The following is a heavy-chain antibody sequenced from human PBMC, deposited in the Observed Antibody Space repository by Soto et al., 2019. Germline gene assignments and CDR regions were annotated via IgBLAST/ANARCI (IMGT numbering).Heavy chain of an antibody. Sequence: TLSVTCTVSGGSIGSGGYYWSWVRQRPGKGLEWIGYIYYSGSTYYNPSLKSRLTISIETSKSQFSLNLSSVTAADTAVYYCARDSYPDYYAMDVWGHGTSVTASS. CDR3: ARDSYPDYYAMDV. CDR2: IYYSGST. V-gene: IGHV4-31*03. J-gene: IGHJ6*02. D-gene: IGHD2-2*02. CDR1: GGSIGSGGYY.